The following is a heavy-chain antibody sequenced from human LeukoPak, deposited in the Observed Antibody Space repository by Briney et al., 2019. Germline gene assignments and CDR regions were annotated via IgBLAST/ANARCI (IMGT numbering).Heavy chain of an antibody. D-gene: IGHD7-27*01. V-gene: IGHV3-74*01. J-gene: IGHJ4*02. CDR2: INSDGSST. Sequence: PGGSLRLSCAASGFTFSSYWMHWVRQAPGKGLVWVSRINSDGSSTSYADSVRGRLTVSRDNAKNTLYLQMNSLRAEDTAVYYCTSIPGDWGQGTLVTVSS. CDR1: GFTFSSYW. CDR3: TSIPGD.